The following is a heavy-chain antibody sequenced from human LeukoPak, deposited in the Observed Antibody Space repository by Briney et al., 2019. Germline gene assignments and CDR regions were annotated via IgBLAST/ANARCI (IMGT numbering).Heavy chain of an antibody. J-gene: IGHJ4*02. CDR2: IYSGGST. V-gene: IGHV3-66*02. Sequence: GGSLRLSCAASGFTVSSNYMSWVRQAPGKGLEWVSVIYSGGSTYYADSVKGRFTISRDNSKNTLYLKMNSLRAEDTAVYYCARDSLPGYSSSWYYFDYWGQGTLVTVSS. D-gene: IGHD6-13*01. CDR1: GFTVSSNY. CDR3: ARDSLPGYSSSWYYFDY.